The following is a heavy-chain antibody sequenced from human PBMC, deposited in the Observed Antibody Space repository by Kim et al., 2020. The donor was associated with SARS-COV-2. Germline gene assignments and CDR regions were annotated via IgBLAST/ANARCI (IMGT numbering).Heavy chain of an antibody. CDR2: INPSSDST. CDR1: GYTLTSFY. V-gene: IGHV1-46*01. CDR3: ARGTRDADYNYFLDY. J-gene: IGHJ4*02. Sequence: ASVKVSCKASGYTLTSFYIHWVRQAPGQGLEWIGVINPSSDSTGFAQKFQGRVTMTRDTSTNTVYIELRSLTSEYTAVYYCARGTRDADYNYFLDYWGQGTLVTVSS. D-gene: IGHD4-17*01.